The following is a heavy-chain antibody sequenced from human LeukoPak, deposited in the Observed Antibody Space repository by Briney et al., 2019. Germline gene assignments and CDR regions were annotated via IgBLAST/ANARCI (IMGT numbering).Heavy chain of an antibody. CDR2: TYYRSKWYN. V-gene: IGHV6-1*01. D-gene: IGHD5-18*01. CDR1: GDSVSSNSAA. Sequence: SQTLSLTCAISGDSVSSNSAAWNWIRQSPSRGLEWLGRTYYRSKWYNDYAVSVKSRITINPDTSKNQFSLQLNSVTAADTAVYYCARDRLLADTADYYYYYGMDVWGQGTTVTVSS. CDR3: ARDRLLADTADYYYYYGMDV. J-gene: IGHJ6*02.